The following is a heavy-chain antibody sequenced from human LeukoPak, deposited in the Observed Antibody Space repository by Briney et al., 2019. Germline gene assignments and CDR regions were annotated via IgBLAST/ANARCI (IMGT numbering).Heavy chain of an antibody. CDR1: GGSISSYY. D-gene: IGHD3-10*01. V-gene: IGHV4-4*07. Sequence: PSETLSLTCTVSGGSISSYYWSWIRQPAGKGLESIGHISTSGSTNYNPSLKSRVTISVDTSKNQFSLKLSSVTAADTAVYYCARLYGSGSYYKAGFDPWGQGTLVTVSS. CDR3: ARLYGSGSYYKAGFDP. CDR2: ISTSGST. J-gene: IGHJ5*02.